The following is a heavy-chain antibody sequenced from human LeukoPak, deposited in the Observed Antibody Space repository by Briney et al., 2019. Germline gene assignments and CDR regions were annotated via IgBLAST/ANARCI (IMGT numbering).Heavy chain of an antibody. Sequence: AGGSLRLSCVASGFTFSHFGFHWVRQAPGKGLEGVAVIWSDGTNKYYGDSVKGRFIIYRDDSHNTVYLQMNSLRVEDTAVYYCAKDAQRGFDYSNSLEYWGQGSLVTVSS. CDR3: AKDAQRGFDYSNSLEY. D-gene: IGHD4-11*01. CDR1: GFTFSHFG. V-gene: IGHV3-33*06. CDR2: IWSDGTNK. J-gene: IGHJ1*01.